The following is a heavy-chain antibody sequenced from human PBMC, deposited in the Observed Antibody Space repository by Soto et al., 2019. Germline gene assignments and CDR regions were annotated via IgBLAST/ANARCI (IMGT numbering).Heavy chain of an antibody. CDR1: GFTFSSYA. J-gene: IGHJ4*02. V-gene: IGHV3-30-3*01. CDR2: ISYDGSNK. Sequence: ESVGGVVQPGRSLRLSCAASGFTFSSYAMHWVRQAPGKGLEWVAVISYDGSNKYYADSVKGRFTISRDNSKNTLYLQMNSLRAEDTAVYYCARDLGGGVVEGIDYWGQGTLGTVFS. D-gene: IGHD3-16*01. CDR3: ARDLGGGVVEGIDY.